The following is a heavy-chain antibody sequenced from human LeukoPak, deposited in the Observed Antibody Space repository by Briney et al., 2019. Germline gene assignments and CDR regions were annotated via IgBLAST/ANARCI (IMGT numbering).Heavy chain of an antibody. J-gene: IGHJ4*02. CDR1: GFSFSNYN. Sequence: GGSLRLSCAASGFSFSNYNMNWVRQAPGKGLEWVSSISSSSSYIYYADSVKGRFTISRDNAKNSLYLQMNSLRAEDTAVYYCARAGDWNNFDYWGQGTLVTVSA. CDR2: ISSSSSYI. V-gene: IGHV3-21*01. D-gene: IGHD1/OR15-1a*01. CDR3: ARAGDWNNFDY.